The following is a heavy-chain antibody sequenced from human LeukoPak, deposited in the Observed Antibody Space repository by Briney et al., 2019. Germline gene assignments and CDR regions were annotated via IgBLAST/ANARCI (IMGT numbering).Heavy chain of an antibody. V-gene: IGHV3-23*01. CDR3: AKDPAPPFYGDFEYWFFDL. CDR1: GFTFSSYA. D-gene: IGHD4-17*01. J-gene: IGHJ2*01. CDR2: ISGSGGST. Sequence: PGGSLRLSCAASGFTFSSYAMSWVRQAPVKVLEWVSAISGSGGSTYYADSVKGRFTISRDNSKNTLYLQMNSLRAEDTAVYYCAKDPAPPFYGDFEYWFFDLWGRGTLVTVSS.